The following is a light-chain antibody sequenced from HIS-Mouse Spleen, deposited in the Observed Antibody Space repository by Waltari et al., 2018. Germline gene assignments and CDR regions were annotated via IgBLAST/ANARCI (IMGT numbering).Light chain of an antibody. CDR2: EVS. CDR1: SSDVGGYNY. Sequence: QSALTQPASVSGSPGQSITISCTGTSSDVGGYNYVSWYQQHPGKAPKLMLYEVSKRPSGVSNRFSGSKSCNTASLTISGLQAEDEADYYCSSYTSSSTPYVFGTGTKVTVL. CDR3: SSYTSSSTPYV. J-gene: IGLJ1*01. V-gene: IGLV2-14*01.